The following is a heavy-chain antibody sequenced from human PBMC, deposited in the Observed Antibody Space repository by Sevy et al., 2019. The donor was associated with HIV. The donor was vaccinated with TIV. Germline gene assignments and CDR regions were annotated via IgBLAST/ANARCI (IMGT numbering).Heavy chain of an antibody. Sequence: ASVKVSCKLSGYTLTQLSMHWVRQAPGKGLEWLGSFDPEDGETIYAQKFQGRFTMTEETSTDTAYMELSSLRSEYTAVYYCATGRQYYEGNSGYFDYWGEGTLVSVSS. D-gene: IGHD3-3*01. V-gene: IGHV1-24*01. J-gene: IGHJ4*02. CDR2: FDPEDGET. CDR3: ATGRQYYEGNSGYFDY. CDR1: GYTLTQLS.